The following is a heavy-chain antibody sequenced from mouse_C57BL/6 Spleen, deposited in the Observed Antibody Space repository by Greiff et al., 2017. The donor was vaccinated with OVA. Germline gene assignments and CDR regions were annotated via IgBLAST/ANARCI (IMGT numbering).Heavy chain of an antibody. CDR1: GFSLTSYG. CDR3: AGYDYSWFAY. V-gene: IGHV2-2*01. Sequence: VQLQESGPGLVQPSQSLSITCPVSGFSLTSYGVHWVRQSPGKGLEWLGVIWSGGSTDYNAAFISRLSISKDNSKSQVFFKMNSLQADDTAIYYCAGYDYSWFAYWGQGTLVTVSA. D-gene: IGHD2-4*01. CDR2: IWSGGST. J-gene: IGHJ3*01.